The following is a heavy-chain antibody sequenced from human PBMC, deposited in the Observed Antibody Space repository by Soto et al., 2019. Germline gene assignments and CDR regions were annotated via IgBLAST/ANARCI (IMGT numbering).Heavy chain of an antibody. Sequence: GASVKVSCKASGYTFTSYGISWVRQAPGQGLEWVGWISAYNGDTHYVQRFQGRLTMTTDTSTSTAYMELRSLTSDDTAVYYCARDPPFSGILRGTPLMDVWGQGTTVTVSS. V-gene: IGHV1-18*04. CDR1: GYTFTSYG. D-gene: IGHD4-17*01. CDR2: ISAYNGDT. CDR3: ARDPPFSGILRGTPLMDV. J-gene: IGHJ6*02.